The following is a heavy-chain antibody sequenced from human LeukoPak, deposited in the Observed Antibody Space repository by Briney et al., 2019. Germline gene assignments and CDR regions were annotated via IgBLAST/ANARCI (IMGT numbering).Heavy chain of an antibody. V-gene: IGHV3-23*01. J-gene: IGHJ5*02. Sequence: GGSLRLSCAASGFTLSSYAMSWVRQAPGKGLEWVSAISDSGNTYHADSVKGRFTISRDNAKNSLYLQINSLRAEDTAVYYCASSEGGTYYYDSSGYSRRNWFDPWGQGTLVTVSS. D-gene: IGHD3-22*01. CDR2: ISDSGNT. CDR3: ASSEGGTYYYDSSGYSRRNWFDP. CDR1: GFTLSSYA.